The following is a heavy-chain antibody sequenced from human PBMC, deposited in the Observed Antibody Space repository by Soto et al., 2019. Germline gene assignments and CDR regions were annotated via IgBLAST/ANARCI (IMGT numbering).Heavy chain of an antibody. CDR2: TYIGGMT. D-gene: IGHD3-22*01. J-gene: IGHJ5*02. Sequence: SETLSLTCTVSGASFTDGSLFWGWILQSPWKGVEWIASTYIGGMTYYNPSLRSRVTISVETSKSQFSLRLNSVTAADTAVHYCATATETFSPAGYYVNWFDPWGHGTLVTVSS. CDR3: ATATETFSPAGYYVNWFDP. V-gene: IGHV4-39*01. CDR1: GASFTDGSLF.